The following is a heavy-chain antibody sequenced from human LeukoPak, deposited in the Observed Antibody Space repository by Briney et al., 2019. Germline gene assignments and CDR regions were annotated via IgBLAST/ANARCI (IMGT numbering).Heavy chain of an antibody. CDR2: ISAYNGNT. Sequence: GASVKVSCKASGYTLTSYGISWVRQAPGQGLEWMGWISAYNGNTRYAQKLQGRVTMTTDSSTSTAYMELRSLRSDDTAVYYCARAGWWELPRYAFDIWGQGTMVTVSS. D-gene: IGHD1-26*01. J-gene: IGHJ3*02. CDR3: ARAGWWELPRYAFDI. V-gene: IGHV1-18*01. CDR1: GYTLTSYG.